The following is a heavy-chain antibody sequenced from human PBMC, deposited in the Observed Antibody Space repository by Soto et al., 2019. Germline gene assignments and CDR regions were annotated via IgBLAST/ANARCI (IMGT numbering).Heavy chain of an antibody. J-gene: IGHJ5*02. CDR2: ISSTSSTI. V-gene: IGHV3-48*02. CDR1: GFTFSSYS. D-gene: IGHD6-13*01. Sequence: EVQLVESGGGLVQPGGSLRLSCAASGFTFSSYSMNWVRQAPGKGLEWVSYISSTSSTIYFADSVKGRFTISRDNAKNSLYLQMNSLRDEDTAVYYCARESSSYNWFDPWGPGTLVTVSS. CDR3: ARESSSYNWFDP.